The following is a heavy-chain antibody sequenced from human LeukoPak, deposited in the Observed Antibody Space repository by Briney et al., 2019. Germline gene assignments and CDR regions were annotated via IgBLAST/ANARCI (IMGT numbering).Heavy chain of an antibody. V-gene: IGHV3-48*03. CDR1: GFTFSSYE. J-gene: IGHJ4*02. CDR2: ISSSGSTI. CDR3: ARAPFGDYVPYFDY. D-gene: IGHD4-17*01. Sequence: GGSLRLSCAASGFTFSSYEMHWVRQAPGKGLEWVSYISSSGSTIYYADSVKGRFTISRDNAKNSLYLQMNSLGAEDTAVYYCARAPFGDYVPYFDYWGQGTLVTVSS.